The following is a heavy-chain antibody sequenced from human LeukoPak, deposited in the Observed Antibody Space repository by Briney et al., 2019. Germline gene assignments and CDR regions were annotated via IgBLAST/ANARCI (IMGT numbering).Heavy chain of an antibody. CDR2: IKSDGST. CDR3: ARDLRLWDLDF. V-gene: IGHV3-74*01. Sequence: PGGSLRLSCAASGFTFSSYWMHWVRQIPGKGLVWVSRIKSDGSTIYADSVKGRFTISRDNAKNTVYLQMNSLRADDTAVYYCARDLRLWDLDFWGQGTLVTVSS. CDR1: GFTFSSYW. D-gene: IGHD5-18*01. J-gene: IGHJ4*02.